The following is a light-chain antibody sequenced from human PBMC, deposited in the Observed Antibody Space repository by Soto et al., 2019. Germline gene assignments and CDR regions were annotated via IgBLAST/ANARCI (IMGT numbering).Light chain of an antibody. J-gene: IGKJ1*01. CDR1: QSIGSW. CDR3: QQYNNWPRT. CDR2: KAS. V-gene: IGKV1-5*03. Sequence: DIQMTQSPSSLSASVGDRVSITCRASQSIGSWLAWYQQKPGKAPNLLIYKASTLESGVPSRFSGSGSGTEFTLTINSLQSEDFAVYYCQQYNNWPRTFGQGTKV.